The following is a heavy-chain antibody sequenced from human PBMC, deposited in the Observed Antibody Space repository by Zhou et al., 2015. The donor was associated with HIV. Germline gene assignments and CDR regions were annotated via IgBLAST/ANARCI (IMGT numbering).Heavy chain of an antibody. CDR1: GGTFSSYA. CDR2: INPSGGST. J-gene: IGHJ4*02. CDR3: ARDLGYGDRYYFDY. Sequence: QVQLVQSGAEVKKPGSSVKVSCKASGGTFSSYAISWVRQAPGQGLEWMGIINPSGGSTSYAQKFQGRVTMTRDTSTSTVYMELSSLRSEDTAVYYCARDLGYGDRYYFDYWGQGTLVTVSS. V-gene: IGHV1-46*01. D-gene: IGHD4-17*01.